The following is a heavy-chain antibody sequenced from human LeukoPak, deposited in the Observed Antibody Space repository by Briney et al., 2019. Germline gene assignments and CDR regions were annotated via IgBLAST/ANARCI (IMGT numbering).Heavy chain of an antibody. CDR1: GFTFSSYA. J-gene: IGHJ5*02. D-gene: IGHD3-22*01. Sequence: PGGSLRLSRAASGFTFSSYAMHWVRQAPGKGLEWVAVISYDGSNKYYADSVKGRFTISRDNSKNTLYLQMNSLRAEDTAVYYCATLYYDSSGPYNWFDPWGQGTLVTVSS. CDR2: ISYDGSNK. V-gene: IGHV3-30-3*01. CDR3: ATLYYDSSGPYNWFDP.